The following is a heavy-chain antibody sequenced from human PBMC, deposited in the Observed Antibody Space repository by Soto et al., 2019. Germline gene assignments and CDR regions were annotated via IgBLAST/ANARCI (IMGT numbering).Heavy chain of an antibody. Sequence: GGSLRLSCAASGFTFSSYAMHWVRQAPGKGLEYVSAISSNGGSTYYANSVKGRFTISRDNSKNTLYLQMGSLRAEDMAVYYCARDPDSAGFRYFDYWGQGTLVTVSS. CDR3: ARDPDSAGFRYFDY. V-gene: IGHV3-64*01. CDR2: ISSNGGST. CDR1: GFTFSSYA. D-gene: IGHD2-21*01. J-gene: IGHJ4*02.